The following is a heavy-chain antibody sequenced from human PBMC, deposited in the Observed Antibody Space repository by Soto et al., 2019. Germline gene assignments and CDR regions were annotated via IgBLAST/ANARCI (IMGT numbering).Heavy chain of an antibody. V-gene: IGHV4-30-4*02. CDR1: GGSISSGDYY. CDR3: ARGDFKDYYDSSGLDAFDI. CDR2: IYYSGST. J-gene: IGHJ3*02. D-gene: IGHD3-22*01. Sequence: PSETLSLTCTVSGGSISSGDYYWSWIRQPPGKGLEWIGYIYYSGSTYYNPSLKSRVTISVDTSKNQFSLKLSSVTAADTAVYYCARGDFKDYYDSSGLDAFDIWGQGTMVTVSS.